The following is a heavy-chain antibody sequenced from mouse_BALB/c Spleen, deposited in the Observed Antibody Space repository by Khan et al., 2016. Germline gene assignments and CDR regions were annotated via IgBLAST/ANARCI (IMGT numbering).Heavy chain of an antibody. V-gene: IGHV3-2*02. CDR2: ISYSGST. J-gene: IGHJ2*01. D-gene: IGHD1-1*01. CDR3: ARDYYGSSYFDY. CDR1: GYSITSDYA. Sequence: EVELVESGPGLVKPSQSLSLTCTVTGYSITSDYAWNWIRQFPGNKLEWMGYISYSGSTSYNPSLKSRISITRDTSKNQFFLQLHSVTTEDTATYYCARDYYGSSYFDYWGQGTTLTVSS.